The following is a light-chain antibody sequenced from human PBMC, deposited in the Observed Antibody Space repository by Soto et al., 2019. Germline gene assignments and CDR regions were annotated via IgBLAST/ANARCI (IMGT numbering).Light chain of an antibody. CDR1: SSDVGGYNY. Sequence: QSALTQPASVSGSPGQSITISSTGTSSDVGGYNYVSWYQQHPGKAPKLMIYDVSNRPSGVSNRFSGSKSGNKASLTISGLQAEDEADYYCSSYTSSSTLVFGGGTKLTVL. CDR2: DVS. V-gene: IGLV2-14*01. J-gene: IGLJ2*01. CDR3: SSYTSSSTLV.